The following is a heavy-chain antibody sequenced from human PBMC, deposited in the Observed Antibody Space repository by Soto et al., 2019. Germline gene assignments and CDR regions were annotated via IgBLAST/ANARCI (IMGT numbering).Heavy chain of an antibody. Sequence: GGSLRLPCAASGFTFGSSWMHWFRQAPGKGLVWVSRINSDGSSTFYADSVKGRFTISRDNAKNTLYLQMNSLRAEDTDVYYCASSLLTPFDYWGRGTLVTVSS. CDR2: INSDGSST. J-gene: IGHJ4*02. D-gene: IGHD7-27*01. V-gene: IGHV3-74*01. CDR1: GFTFGSSW. CDR3: ASSLLTPFDY.